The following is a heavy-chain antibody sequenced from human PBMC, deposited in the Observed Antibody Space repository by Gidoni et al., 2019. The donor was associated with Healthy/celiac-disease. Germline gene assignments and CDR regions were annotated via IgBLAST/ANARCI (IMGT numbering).Heavy chain of an antibody. CDR3: ARDRYSYGSGTPGPFDI. J-gene: IGHJ3*02. CDR1: GYTFTSYG. CDR2: ISAYNGNT. Sequence: QVQLVQSGAEVKKPGASVKVSCKASGYTFTSYGISWVRQAPGQGLEWMGWISAYNGNTNYAQKLQGRVTMTTDTSTSTAYMELRSLRSDDTAVYYCARDRYSYGSGTPGPFDIWGQGTMVTVSS. D-gene: IGHD3-10*01. V-gene: IGHV1-18*04.